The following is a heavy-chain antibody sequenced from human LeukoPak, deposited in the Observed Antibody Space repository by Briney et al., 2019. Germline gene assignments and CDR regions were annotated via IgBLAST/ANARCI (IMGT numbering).Heavy chain of an antibody. CDR2: ISSSSSYI. J-gene: IGHJ4*02. CDR1: GFTFSNFW. Sequence: GGSLRVSCTVSGFTFSNFWMNWVRQAPGKGLEWVSSISSSSSYIYYADSVKGRFTVSRDFFTSTLDLQMTSLRAEDTAVYYCAKEAPHTAVLIALPEWNYIDSWGRGILVSVSS. CDR3: AKEAPHTAVLIALPEWNYIDS. D-gene: IGHD2-21*01. V-gene: IGHV3-21*04.